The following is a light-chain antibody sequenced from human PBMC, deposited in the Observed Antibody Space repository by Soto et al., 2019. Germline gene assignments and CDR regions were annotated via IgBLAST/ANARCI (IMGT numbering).Light chain of an antibody. CDR1: QSVSSSL. V-gene: IGKV3-20*01. J-gene: IGKJ1*01. Sequence: EIVLTQSPGTLSLSPGERATLACRASQSVSSSLLAWYQQKPGQAPRLLIYGASSRATGLPDRFSGSVSGSDFTLTISRLEPEYCAVYYSQHFDSSPWTFGQGTKVESK. CDR3: QHFDSSPWT. CDR2: GAS.